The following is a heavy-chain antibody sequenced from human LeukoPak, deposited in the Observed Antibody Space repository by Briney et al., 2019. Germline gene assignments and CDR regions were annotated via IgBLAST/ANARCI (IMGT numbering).Heavy chain of an antibody. CDR2: ITQHGTEK. J-gene: IGHJ4*02. CDR1: GFTFSNFW. V-gene: IGHV3-7*01. Sequence: GGSLRLSCAASGFTFSNFWMNWVRLARGKGLEWVATITQHGTEKFYVDSVKDRFNISRDNAKKSLDLQMNSLRAEDTAVYYCATSRYCDSTGCYLSPDYWGQGTLVTVST. CDR3: ATSRYCDSTGCYLSPDY. D-gene: IGHD2-2*01.